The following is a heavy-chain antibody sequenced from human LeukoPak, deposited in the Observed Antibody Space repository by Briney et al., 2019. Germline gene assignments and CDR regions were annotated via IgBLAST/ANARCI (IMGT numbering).Heavy chain of an antibody. V-gene: IGHV3-30*18. CDR3: AKDADIVGVMGL. J-gene: IGHJ4*02. Sequence: QTGGSLRLSCAASGFTFNNYGMHWVRQAPGKGLEWVALISYDGSYKYYTESVKGRFTISRDNSKNTLYLQMNSLRAEDTALYYCAKDADIVGVMGLWGQGTLVTVSS. CDR2: ISYDGSYK. D-gene: IGHD1-26*01. CDR1: GFTFNNYG.